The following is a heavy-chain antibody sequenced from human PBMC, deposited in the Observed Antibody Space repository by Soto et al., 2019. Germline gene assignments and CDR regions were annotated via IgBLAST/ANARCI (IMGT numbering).Heavy chain of an antibody. CDR2: IIDSGAST. CDR1: GFTFRSYA. J-gene: IGHJ5*02. CDR3: GARYYDSSGPTPWFDP. Sequence: GGYLRLSCAASGFTFRSYAMSWVRQAPGKGLEWVSSIIDSGASTYYADSVKGRFTISRDNSKNTLYLQMNSLRADDTAIYYCGARYYDSSGPTPWFDPWGQGTLVTVSS. V-gene: IGHV3-23*01. D-gene: IGHD3-22*01.